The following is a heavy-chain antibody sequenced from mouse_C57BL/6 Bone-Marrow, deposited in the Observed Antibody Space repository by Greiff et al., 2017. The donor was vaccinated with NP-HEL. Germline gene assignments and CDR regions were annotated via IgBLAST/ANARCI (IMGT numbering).Heavy chain of an antibody. J-gene: IGHJ2*01. D-gene: IGHD1-1*01. CDR2: IDPSDSET. CDR1: GYTFTSYW. CDR3: ARTGGSLYYFDY. Sequence: QVQLQQPGAELVRPGSSVKLSCKASGYTFTSYWMHWVKQRPIQGLEWIGNIDPSDSETHYNQKFKDKATLTVDKSSSTAYMQLSSLTSEDSAVYYCARTGGSLYYFDYWGKGTTLTVSS. V-gene: IGHV1-52*01.